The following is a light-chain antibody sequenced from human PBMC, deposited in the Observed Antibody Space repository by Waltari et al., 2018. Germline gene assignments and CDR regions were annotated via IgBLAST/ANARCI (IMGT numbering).Light chain of an antibody. J-gene: IGLJ2*01. CDR2: ANT. Sequence: QSVLTQPPSVSGAPGQRVAISCTGSSSNIGAGYLVHWYQQLPGTAPNLRIYANTNRPSGVPDRFSASKSGTSASLAITGLQPGDEADYYGQCYDSRLSGSLFGGGTKVTVL. V-gene: IGLV1-40*01. CDR3: QCYDSRLSGSL. CDR1: SSNIGAGYL.